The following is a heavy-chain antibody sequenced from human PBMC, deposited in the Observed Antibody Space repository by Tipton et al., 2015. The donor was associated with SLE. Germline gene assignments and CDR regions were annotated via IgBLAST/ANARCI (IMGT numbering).Heavy chain of an antibody. J-gene: IGHJ3*02. CDR2: ISTSSSHY. CDR3: ARDNKPIIAAAGIDI. V-gene: IGHV3-21*04. Sequence: SLRLSCAASEFTFSNYGMNWVRQAPGKGLEWVSSISTSSSHYYYADSVKGRFIISRDNAKNSLYLQMNSLRAEDTAVYYCARDNKPIIAAAGIDIWGQGTMVTVSS. CDR1: EFTFSNYG. D-gene: IGHD6-13*01.